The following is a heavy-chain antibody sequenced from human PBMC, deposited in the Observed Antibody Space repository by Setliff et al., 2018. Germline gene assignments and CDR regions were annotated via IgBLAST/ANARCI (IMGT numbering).Heavy chain of an antibody. CDR3: ARLGGQLGQTRSNYYYYYYMDV. J-gene: IGHJ6*03. D-gene: IGHD6-6*01. V-gene: IGHV3-7*01. Sequence: GGSLRLSCAASGFTFSNAWMTWVRQAPGKGLEWVANIKQDGSEKYYVDSVKGRFTISRDNAKNSLYLQMNSLGVEDTAVFYCARLGGQLGQTRSNYYYYYYMDVWGKGTTVTVSS. CDR2: IKQDGSEK. CDR1: GFTFSNAW.